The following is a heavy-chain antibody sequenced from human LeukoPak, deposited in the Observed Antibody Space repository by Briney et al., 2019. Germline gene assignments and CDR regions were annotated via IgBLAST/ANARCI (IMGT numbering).Heavy chain of an antibody. CDR3: ARSAAGTGFYYYYGMDV. CDR2: INPNSGGT. D-gene: IGHD6-13*01. J-gene: IGHJ6*02. Sequence: ASVKVSCKASGYTFTGYYMHWVRQAPGQGLEWMGWINPNSGGTNYAQKFQGRVTMTRDTSISTAYMELSRLRSDDTAVYYCARSAAGTGFYYYYGMDVWGQGTTVTVSS. CDR1: GYTFTGYY. V-gene: IGHV1-2*02.